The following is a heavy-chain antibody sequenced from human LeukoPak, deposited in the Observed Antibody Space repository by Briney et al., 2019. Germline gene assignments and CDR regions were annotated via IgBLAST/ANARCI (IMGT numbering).Heavy chain of an antibody. D-gene: IGHD3-16*01. V-gene: IGHV1-69*06. CDR2: IIPLFGTA. CDR3: AREKMGVPPSSFDY. J-gene: IGHJ4*02. Sequence: ASVKVSCKASGGTFSSYTINWVRQAPGQGPEWMGGIIPLFGTANYAQNFQGRVTITADKSTSTAYMELNSLRSEDTALYYCAREKMGVPPSSFDYWGQGTLVTVSS. CDR1: GGTFSSYT.